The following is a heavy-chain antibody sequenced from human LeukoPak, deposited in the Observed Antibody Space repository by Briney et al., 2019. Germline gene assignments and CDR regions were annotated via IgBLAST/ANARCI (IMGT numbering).Heavy chain of an antibody. D-gene: IGHD5-12*01. CDR2: IYTDGSST. CDR3: AREVNSGYPGTFDY. J-gene: IGHJ4*02. CDR1: GFTFSNYW. Sequence: GGSLRLSCAGSGFTFSNYWMHWVRQAPGKGLVWVSRIYTDGSSTDYADSVKGRFTISRDNAKNMLYLQMNSLRAEDTAVYYCAREVNSGYPGTFDYWGQGTLVTVSS. V-gene: IGHV3-74*01.